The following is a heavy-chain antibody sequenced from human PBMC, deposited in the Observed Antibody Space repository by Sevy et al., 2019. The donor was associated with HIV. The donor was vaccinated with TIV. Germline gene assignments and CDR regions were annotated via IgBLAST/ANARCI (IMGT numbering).Heavy chain of an antibody. Sequence: GSLSLSCAASGFTVSSNYMSWVRQAPGKGLEWVSVIYSGGSTYYAASVKGRFTISRDNSKNTLYLQMNSLRAEDTAVYYWAREVRRGMDVWGQGTTVTVSS. CDR1: GFTVSSNY. CDR2: IYSGGST. D-gene: IGHD3-10*01. J-gene: IGHJ6*02. CDR3: AREVRRGMDV. V-gene: IGHV3-66*01.